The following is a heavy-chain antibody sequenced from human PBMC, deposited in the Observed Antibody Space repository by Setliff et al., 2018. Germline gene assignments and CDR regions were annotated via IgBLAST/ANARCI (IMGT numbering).Heavy chain of an antibody. D-gene: IGHD1-1*01. V-gene: IGHV4-34*01. CDR2: INHRGST. CDR1: GDSLSDYY. Sequence: PSETLSLTCAVYGDSLSDYYWSWIRQAPGKGPEWIEEINHRGSTNYSPSLRSRVTMSVDTSKRQFSLKLGSATAADTAVYYCARDMGQPYYFESWGLGTLVTVSS. J-gene: IGHJ4*02. CDR3: ARDMGQPYYFES.